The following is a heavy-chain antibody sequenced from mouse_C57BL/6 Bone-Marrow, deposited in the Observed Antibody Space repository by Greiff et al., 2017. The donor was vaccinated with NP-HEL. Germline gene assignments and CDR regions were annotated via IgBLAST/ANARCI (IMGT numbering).Heavy chain of an antibody. V-gene: IGHV1-72*01. J-gene: IGHJ3*01. Sequence: VQLQQPGAELVKPGASVKLSCKASGYTFTSYWMHWVKQRPGRGLEWIGRIDPNSGGTKYNEKFKSKATLTVDTPSSTAYMQLSSLTSEDSAVYYCASWGLRRAWFAYWGQGTLVTVSA. CDR1: GYTFTSYW. CDR3: ASWGLRRAWFAY. CDR2: IDPNSGGT. D-gene: IGHD2-4*01.